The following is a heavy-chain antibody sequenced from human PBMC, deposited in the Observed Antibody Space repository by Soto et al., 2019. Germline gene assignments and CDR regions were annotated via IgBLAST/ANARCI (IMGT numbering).Heavy chain of an antibody. CDR3: ARLSVDTAMVPILDY. J-gene: IGHJ4*02. Sequence: SETLSLTCTVSGGSISSYYWSWIRQPPGKGLEWIGYIYYSGSTNYNPSLKSRVTISVDTSKNQFSLKLSSVTAADTAVYYCARLSVDTAMVPILDYWGQPTLVTVSS. D-gene: IGHD5-18*01. CDR1: GGSISSYY. CDR2: IYYSGST. V-gene: IGHV4-59*01.